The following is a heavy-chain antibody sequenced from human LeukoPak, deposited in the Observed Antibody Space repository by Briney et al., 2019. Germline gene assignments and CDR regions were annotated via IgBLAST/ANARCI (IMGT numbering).Heavy chain of an antibody. CDR2: IYYSGST. Sequence: PSETLSLTCTVSGDSISSYYWSWIRQPPGKGLEWIGYIYYSGSTNYYPSLKSRVTISVDMSKNQFSLKLSSVTAADTAVYYCARHMVRGSWFDPWGQGTLVTVSS. V-gene: IGHV4-59*01. J-gene: IGHJ5*02. CDR3: ARHMVRGSWFDP. D-gene: IGHD3-10*01. CDR1: GDSISSYY.